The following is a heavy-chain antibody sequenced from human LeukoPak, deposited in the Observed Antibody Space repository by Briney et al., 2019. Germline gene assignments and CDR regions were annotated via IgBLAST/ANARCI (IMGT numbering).Heavy chain of an antibody. CDR1: GDSVSSSLYF. D-gene: IGHD3-9*01. CDR2: INSIGSS. CDR3: ARLSKGRYFDYIFDY. J-gene: IGHJ4*02. V-gene: IGHV4-39*01. Sequence: SETLSLTCSVSGDSVSSSLYFWGWIRQPPGKGLEWIGNINSIGSSSDNPSLKSRVTMSVDTSKNQFSLKTTSVTAADTAVYYCARLSKGRYFDYIFDYWGQGTLVTVSS.